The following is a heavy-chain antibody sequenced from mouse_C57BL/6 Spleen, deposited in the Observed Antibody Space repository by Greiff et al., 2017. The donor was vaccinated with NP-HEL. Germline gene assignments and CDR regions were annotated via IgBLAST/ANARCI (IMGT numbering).Heavy chain of an antibody. CDR3: ARSGYYGSSYPYYFDY. Sequence: VQLQQPGTELVKPGASVKLSCKASGYTFTSYWMHWVKQRPGQGLEWIGNINPSNGGTNYNEKFKSKATLTVDKSSSTAYMQLSSLTSEDSAVYYCARSGYYGSSYPYYFDYWGQGTTLTVSS. CDR1: GYTFTSYW. J-gene: IGHJ2*01. D-gene: IGHD1-1*01. V-gene: IGHV1-53*01. CDR2: INPSNGGT.